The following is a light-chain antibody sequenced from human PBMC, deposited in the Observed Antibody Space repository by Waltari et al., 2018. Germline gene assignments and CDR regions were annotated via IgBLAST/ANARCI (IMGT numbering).Light chain of an antibody. V-gene: IGLV3-25*03. CDR3: QSADSSGPYRV. CDR2: KDT. Sequence: SYELTQPPSVSVSPGQTARITCSADALPNQYDNWYQQKPGQAPVLVIYKDTERPSGIPERFSGSNSGTTVTLTISGGQAEDEADYYCQSADSSGPYRVFGGGTKLTVL. J-gene: IGLJ3*02. CDR1: ALPNQY.